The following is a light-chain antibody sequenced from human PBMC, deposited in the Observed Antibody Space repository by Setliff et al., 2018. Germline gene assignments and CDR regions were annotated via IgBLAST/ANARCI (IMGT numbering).Light chain of an antibody. Sequence: QSVLTQPPSASGSPGQSVTISCTGTSSDVGGYNYVSWYQQHPGKAPKLMICEVSKRPSGVPDRFSGSKSGNTASLTVSGLQAEDEADYYCSSYAGSNTPYVFGTGTKVTVL. V-gene: IGLV2-8*01. CDR1: SSDVGGYNY. CDR3: SSYAGSNTPYV. J-gene: IGLJ1*01. CDR2: EVS.